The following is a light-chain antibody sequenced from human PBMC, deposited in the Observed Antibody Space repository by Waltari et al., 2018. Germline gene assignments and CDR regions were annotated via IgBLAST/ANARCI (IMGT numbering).Light chain of an antibody. CDR3: CSYVRDDSLL. Sequence: QSALTQPASVSGSPGQSITISCTATTNDVGNFNLVSWYQQHPGRAPKLIVYEVTKRPSGVSDRFSGSKSGNTASLTISGLQAEHESDYYCCSYVRDDSLLFGGGTKVTVL. CDR1: TNDVGNFNL. V-gene: IGLV2-23*02. J-gene: IGLJ3*02. CDR2: EVT.